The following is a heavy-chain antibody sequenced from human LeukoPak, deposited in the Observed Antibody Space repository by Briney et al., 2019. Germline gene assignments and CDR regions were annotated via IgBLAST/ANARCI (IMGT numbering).Heavy chain of an antibody. J-gene: IGHJ4*02. CDR3: AKEPECGGDCYNEPIDY. CDR2: IFSSTLV. V-gene: IGHV3-48*02. D-gene: IGHD2-21*02. CDR1: GFTFTSYG. Sequence: QPGGSLRLSCEASGFTFTSYGMHWVRQSPGKGLEWISFIFSSTLVNYADSVKGRFTISRDNAKNSIYLQMRSLRDEDTAVYYCAKEPECGGDCYNEPIDYWGQGTLVTVSS.